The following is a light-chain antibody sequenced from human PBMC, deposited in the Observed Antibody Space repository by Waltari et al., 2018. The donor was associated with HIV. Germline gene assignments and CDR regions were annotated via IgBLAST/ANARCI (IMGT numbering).Light chain of an antibody. V-gene: IGLV1-44*01. CDR3: ATWDDNLKGL. CDR1: SSNIGNNF. J-gene: IGLJ2*01. CDR2: AST. Sequence: QSVLTQPPSVSGAPGQRVTIPCSGGSSNIGNNFVNWYQQFPGTAPKLLIYASTQRPSGVPDRFSGSQSGSSASLAISGLQSEDEADYYCATWDDNLKGLFGGGTKLTV.